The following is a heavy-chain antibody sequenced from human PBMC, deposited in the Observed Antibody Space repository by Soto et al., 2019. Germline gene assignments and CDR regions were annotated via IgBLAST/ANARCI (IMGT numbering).Heavy chain of an antibody. CDR1: GGSISSSNW. CDR2: IYHSGST. Sequence: QVQLQESGPGLVKPSGTLSLTCAVSGGSISSSNWWSWVRQPPGKGREWIGEIYHSGSTNYNPSLKRRVTISVDKSKNQFSLKLSSVTAADTAVYYCARDVSIAADLNWFDPWGQGTLVTVSS. CDR3: ARDVSIAADLNWFDP. D-gene: IGHD6-13*01. V-gene: IGHV4-4*02. J-gene: IGHJ5*02.